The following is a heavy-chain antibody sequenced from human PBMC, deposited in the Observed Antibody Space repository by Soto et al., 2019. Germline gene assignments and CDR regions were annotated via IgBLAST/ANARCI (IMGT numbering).Heavy chain of an antibody. V-gene: IGHV3-33*01. J-gene: IGHJ3*01. CDR3: AIPNAVADFDSVCFDF. CDR1: GFTFSSYG. Sequence: GWSLRLSCAASGFTFSSYGVHWVRQAPGKGLEWVAVIWYDGSNKYYADSVKGRFTISRDNSKNTLYLQMNSLRAEDTAVYYCAIPNAVADFDSVCFDFWGK. D-gene: IGHD3-16*01. CDR2: IWYDGSNK.